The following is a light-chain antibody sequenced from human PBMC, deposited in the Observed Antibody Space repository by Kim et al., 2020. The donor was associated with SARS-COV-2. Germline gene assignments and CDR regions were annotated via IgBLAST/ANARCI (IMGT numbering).Light chain of an antibody. CDR2: QAS. CDR3: KQYETYWT. Sequence: DIQMTQSPSTLSAFVGNRVTITCRASQRVDSWLAWYQQQPGKAPKLLIYQASKLASGVPSRFSGSGSGTDFTLTISNLQPDDSAIYYCKQYETYWTFGPGTKVDIK. V-gene: IGKV1-5*03. CDR1: QRVDSW. J-gene: IGKJ1*01.